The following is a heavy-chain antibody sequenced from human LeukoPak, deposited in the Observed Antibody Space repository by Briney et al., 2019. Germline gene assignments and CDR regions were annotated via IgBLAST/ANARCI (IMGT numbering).Heavy chain of an antibody. J-gene: IGHJ6*02. CDR2: ISGSGGST. V-gene: IGHV3-23*01. CDR3: AKDETKTVTTRYYYYGMDV. D-gene: IGHD4-17*01. Sequence: GGSLRLSCAASGFTFSSYAMCWVRQAPGKGLEWVSAISGSGGSTYYADSVKGRFTISRDNSKNTLYLQMNSLRAEDTAVYYCAKDETKTVTTRYYYYGMDVWGQGTTVTVSS. CDR1: GFTFSSYA.